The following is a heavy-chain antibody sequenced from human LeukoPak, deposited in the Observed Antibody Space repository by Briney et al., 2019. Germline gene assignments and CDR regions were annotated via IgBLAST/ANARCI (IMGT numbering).Heavy chain of an antibody. Sequence: PGGSLRLSCAASGFTFSSYAMHWVRQAPGKGLEWVSSISSSSSYIYYADSVKGRFTISRDNAKNSLYLQMNSLRAEDTAVYYCARDSLVAGTGDYWGQGTLVTVSS. CDR1: GFTFSSYA. D-gene: IGHD6-19*01. CDR2: ISSSSSYI. CDR3: ARDSLVAGTGDY. V-gene: IGHV3-21*01. J-gene: IGHJ4*02.